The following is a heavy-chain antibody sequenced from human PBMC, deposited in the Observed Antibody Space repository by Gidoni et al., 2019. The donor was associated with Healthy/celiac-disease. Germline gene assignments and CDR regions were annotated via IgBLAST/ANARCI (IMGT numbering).Heavy chain of an antibody. CDR2: IKSKTDGGTT. V-gene: IGHV3-15*01. D-gene: IGHD2-21*01. J-gene: IGHJ4*02. Sequence: VQLVESGGGLVKPGVSLRLSCAASGFTFSNAWMSWVRQAPGKGLEWVGRIKSKTDGGTTDYAAPVKGRFTISRDDSKNTLYLQMNSLKTEDTAVYYCTTVEVITGPFDYWGQGTLVTVSS. CDR1: GFTFSNAW. CDR3: TTVEVITGPFDY.